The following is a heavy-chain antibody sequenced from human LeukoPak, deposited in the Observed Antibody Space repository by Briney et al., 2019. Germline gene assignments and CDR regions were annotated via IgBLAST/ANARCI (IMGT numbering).Heavy chain of an antibody. D-gene: IGHD3-3*01. Sequence: SETLSLTCAVSGGSISSGDYSWSWIRQPPGKGLEWIGYIYSSGSTNYSPSLKSRVTISLDTSKNQFSLKLSSVTAADTAVYYCARGEVNDFDHWGQGTLVTVSS. CDR1: GGSISSGDYS. CDR3: ARGEVNDFDH. J-gene: IGHJ4*02. V-gene: IGHV4-61*08. CDR2: IYSSGST.